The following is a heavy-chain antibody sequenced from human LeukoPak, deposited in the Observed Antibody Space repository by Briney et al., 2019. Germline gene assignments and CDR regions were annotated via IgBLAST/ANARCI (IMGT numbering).Heavy chain of an antibody. D-gene: IGHD6-13*01. CDR2: IKQDGSEK. V-gene: IGHV3-7*01. J-gene: IGHJ3*02. Sequence: GGSLRLSCVVSGFTFSSYWMSWVRQAPGKGLEWVANIKQDGSEKYYVDSVEGRFTISRDNAKNSLYLQMNSLRAEDTAVYYCARAYSSSWHDAFDIWGQGTMVTVSS. CDR3: ARAYSSSWHDAFDI. CDR1: GFTFSSYW.